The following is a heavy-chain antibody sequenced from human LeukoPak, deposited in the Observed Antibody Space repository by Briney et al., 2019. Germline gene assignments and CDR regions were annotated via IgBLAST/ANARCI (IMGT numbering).Heavy chain of an antibody. Sequence: GGSLRLSCTASGFTFSSYTMTWVRQAPGKGLKWVSTITTGDGNTYYADSVKGRFTVSRDDSKNTLYLQMSSLRAEDTAVYYCAKDREYCSGGSCYYDYWGQGTLVTVSS. CDR3: AKDREYCSGGSCYYDY. J-gene: IGHJ4*02. D-gene: IGHD2-15*01. CDR1: GFTFSSYT. CDR2: ITTGDGNT. V-gene: IGHV3-23*01.